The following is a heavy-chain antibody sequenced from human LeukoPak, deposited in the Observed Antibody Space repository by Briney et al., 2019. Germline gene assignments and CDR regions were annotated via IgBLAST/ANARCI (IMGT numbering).Heavy chain of an antibody. D-gene: IGHD6-6*01. J-gene: IGHJ4*02. Sequence: PGGSLRLSCAASGFTFSSYAMSWVRQAPGKGLEWVAVIWYDGTNKYYADSVKGRFTISRDDSKNTLYLQMNSLRAEDTAVYYCARDQGITARLFEYWGQGTLVTVSS. V-gene: IGHV3-33*08. CDR2: IWYDGTNK. CDR1: GFTFSSYA. CDR3: ARDQGITARLFEY.